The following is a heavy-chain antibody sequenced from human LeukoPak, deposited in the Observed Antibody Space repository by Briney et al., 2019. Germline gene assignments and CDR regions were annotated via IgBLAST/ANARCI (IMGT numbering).Heavy chain of an antibody. CDR3: ARGHSSSWYLAEYFQH. CDR2: IKSKTDGGTT. D-gene: IGHD6-13*01. V-gene: IGHV3-15*01. CDR1: GFTISSNY. Sequence: GGSLRLSCAASGFTISSNYMSWVRQAPGKGLEWVGRIKSKTDGGTTDYAAPVKGRFTISRDNAKNSLYLQMNSLRAEDTAVYYCARGHSSSWYLAEYFQHWGQGTLVTVSS. J-gene: IGHJ1*01.